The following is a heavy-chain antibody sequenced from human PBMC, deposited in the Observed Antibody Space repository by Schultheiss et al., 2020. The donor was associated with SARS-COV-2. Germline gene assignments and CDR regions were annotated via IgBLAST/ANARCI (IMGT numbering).Heavy chain of an antibody. D-gene: IGHD6-19*01. Sequence: SETLSLTCTVSGGSISSYYWSWIRQPPGKGLEWIGYIYYSGSTNYNPSLKSRVTISVDTSKNQFSLKLSSVTAEDTAVYYCARDPPMKEQWQPVDYWGQGTLVTVSS. CDR3: ARDPPMKEQWQPVDY. CDR2: IYYSGST. J-gene: IGHJ4*02. V-gene: IGHV4-59*12. CDR1: GGSISSYY.